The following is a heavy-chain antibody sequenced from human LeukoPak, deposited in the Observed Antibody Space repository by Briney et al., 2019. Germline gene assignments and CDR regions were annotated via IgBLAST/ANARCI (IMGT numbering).Heavy chain of an antibody. J-gene: IGHJ4*02. V-gene: IGHV3-30*02. Sequence: PGGSLRLSCAASGFTFSSYGMHWVRQAPGKGLEWVTFIRYDGRNKYYADSVKGRFTISRDNSKNTLYLQMNSLRAEDTAVYYCAKDQTAKGDYWGQGTLVTVSS. CDR2: IRYDGRNK. D-gene: IGHD5-18*01. CDR1: GFTFSSYG. CDR3: AKDQTAKGDY.